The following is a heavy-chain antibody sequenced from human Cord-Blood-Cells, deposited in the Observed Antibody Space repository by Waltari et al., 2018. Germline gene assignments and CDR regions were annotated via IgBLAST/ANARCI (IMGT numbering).Heavy chain of an antibody. V-gene: IGHV3-48*01. CDR3: ARDQRAGTTGWYFDL. J-gene: IGHJ2*01. CDR1: GFTFSSYR. Sequence: EVQLVESGGGLVRPGGSLRLSCAASGFTFSSYRMTWVRQAPGKGLEWVSYISSSSSTIYYADSVKGRFTISRDNAKNSLYLQMNSLRAEDTAVYYCARDQRAGTTGWYFDLWGRGTLVTVSS. CDR2: ISSSSSTI. D-gene: IGHD1-7*01.